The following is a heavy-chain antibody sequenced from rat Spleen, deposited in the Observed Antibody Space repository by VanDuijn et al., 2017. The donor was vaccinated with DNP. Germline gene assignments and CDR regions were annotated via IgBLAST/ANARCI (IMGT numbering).Heavy chain of an antibody. CDR1: GYSITSNY. D-gene: IGHD1-2*01. CDR2: ISYSGST. CDR3: ARSDSSHISFAY. Sequence: EVQLQESGPGLVKPSQSLSLTCSVTGYSITSNYWGWIRKFPGNKMEWIGHISYSGSTSYNPSLKSRISITRDTSKNQFFLQLNSVTTEDTATYYCARSDSSHISFAYWGQGTLVTVSS. J-gene: IGHJ3*01. V-gene: IGHV3-1*01.